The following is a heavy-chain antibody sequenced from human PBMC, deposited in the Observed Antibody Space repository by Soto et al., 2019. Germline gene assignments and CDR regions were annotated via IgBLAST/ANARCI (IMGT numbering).Heavy chain of an antibody. J-gene: IGHJ6*02. D-gene: IGHD6-13*01. CDR1: GFTFRSYC. CDR3: VKQHNRNNYYGMDV. CDR2: ISYEESNK. Sequence: GGALRLSCATPGFTFRSYCMHWGRPAPGKGLEWVAVISYEESNKYYADSVKGRFTISRDNSKNTLYLQMNSLRAEDTAVYYCVKQHNRNNYYGMDVWGQGTTVTVSS. V-gene: IGHV3-30*18.